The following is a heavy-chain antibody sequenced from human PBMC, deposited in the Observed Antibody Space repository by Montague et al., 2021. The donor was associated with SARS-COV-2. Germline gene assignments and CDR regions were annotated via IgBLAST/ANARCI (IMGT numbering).Heavy chain of an antibody. Sequence: SETLSLTCAVYGGPLSGYDWCWIRQPPGKGLEWIGEINHSGSTKXNPSLKSRVSISVDTSKNQFSLKLNSVTAADTAVYYCARGQGEITMIVVVLTAAAHYFDYWGQGTLVTVSP. J-gene: IGHJ4*02. CDR3: ARGQGEITMIVVVLTAAAHYFDY. V-gene: IGHV4-34*01. D-gene: IGHD3-22*01. CDR2: INHSGST. CDR1: GGPLSGYD.